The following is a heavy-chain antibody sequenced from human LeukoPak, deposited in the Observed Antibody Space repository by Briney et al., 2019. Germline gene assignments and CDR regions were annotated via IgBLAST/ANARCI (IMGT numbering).Heavy chain of an antibody. CDR1: GGSISSGDYY. V-gene: IGHV4-30-4*01. CDR3: ARRYTVTRDWYFDL. J-gene: IGHJ2*01. CDR2: IYYSGST. D-gene: IGHD4-17*01. Sequence: SETLSLTCTVSGGSISSGDYYWSWIRQPPGKGLEWIGYIYYSGSTYYNPSLKSRVTISVDTSKNQFSLKLSSVTAADTAVYYCARRYTVTRDWYFDLWGRGTLVTVSS.